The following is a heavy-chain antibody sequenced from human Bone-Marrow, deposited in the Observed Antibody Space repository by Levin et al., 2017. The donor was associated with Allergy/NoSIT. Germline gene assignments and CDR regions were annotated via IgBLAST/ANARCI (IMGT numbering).Heavy chain of an antibody. CDR2: IYPGDSDT. Sequence: KVSCKGSGYSFTSYWIGWVRQMPGKGLEWMGFIYPGDSDTRYSPSFQGQVTISADKSISTAYLQWSSLKASDTAMYFCARPRDDSGYYKAALDYWGQGTLVTVSS. V-gene: IGHV5-51*01. CDR3: ARPRDDSGYYKAALDY. CDR1: GYSFTSYW. D-gene: IGHD3-3*01. J-gene: IGHJ4*02.